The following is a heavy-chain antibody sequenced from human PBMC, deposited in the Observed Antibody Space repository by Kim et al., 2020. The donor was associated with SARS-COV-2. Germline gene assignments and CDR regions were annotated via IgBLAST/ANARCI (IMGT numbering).Heavy chain of an antibody. CDR3: AKDLFYYYGSGSYLDY. V-gene: IGHV3-30*18. CDR1: GFTFSSYG. J-gene: IGHJ4*01. Sequence: GGSLRLSCAASGFTFSSYGMHWVRQAPGKGLEWVAVISYDGSNKYYADSVKGRFTISRDNSKNTLYLQMNSLRAEDTAVYYCAKDLFYYYGSGSYLDYWG. CDR2: ISYDGSNK. D-gene: IGHD3-10*01.